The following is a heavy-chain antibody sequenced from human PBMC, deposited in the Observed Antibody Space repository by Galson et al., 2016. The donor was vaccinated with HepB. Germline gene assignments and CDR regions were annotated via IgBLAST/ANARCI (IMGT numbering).Heavy chain of an antibody. D-gene: IGHD1-26*01. CDR1: GGSISSYF. CDR2: IYKSGST. J-gene: IGHJ4*02. CDR3: TRGTLGTTASMAFDY. Sequence: SETLSLTCTISGGSISSYFWSWIRQTPGKGLEWIGCIYKSGSTIYNPPFTSRATISVDKSKNQISLRLNSVTAADTAVYYCTRGTLGTTASMAFDYWGQGILVSVSS. V-gene: IGHV4-4*08.